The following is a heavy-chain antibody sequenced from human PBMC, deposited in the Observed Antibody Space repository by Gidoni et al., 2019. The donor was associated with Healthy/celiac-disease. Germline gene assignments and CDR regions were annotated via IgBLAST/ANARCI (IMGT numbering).Heavy chain of an antibody. CDR1: GGSSSSGGYS. D-gene: IGHD4-17*01. CDR2: IYHRGST. CDR3: ARGPSTVAFSRGTKYYFDY. J-gene: IGHJ4*02. V-gene: IGHV4-30-2*01. Sequence: QLQLQESGSGLVKPSQTLSLTCAVSGGSSSSGGYSWSWIRQPPGKGLEWIGYIYHRGSTYYNPSLKSRVTISVDRSKNQFSLKLSSVTAADTAVYYCARGPSTVAFSRGTKYYFDYWGQGTLVTVSS.